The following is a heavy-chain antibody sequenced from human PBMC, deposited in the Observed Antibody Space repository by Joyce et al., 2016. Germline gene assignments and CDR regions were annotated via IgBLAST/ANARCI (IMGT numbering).Heavy chain of an antibody. D-gene: IGHD1-1*01. Sequence: EVQLVESGGGLVQPGGSLRRSCVASGLTFSDYSMNWVRQAPGKGLEWVSYIKSGSSSIYYADSVKGRFTISRDNAKNSLYLQMNSLGAEDTAVYYCAVRAGTYSFDCWGQGTLVTVSS. CDR3: AVRAGTYSFDC. CDR1: GLTFSDYS. V-gene: IGHV3-48*04. J-gene: IGHJ4*02. CDR2: IKSGSSSI.